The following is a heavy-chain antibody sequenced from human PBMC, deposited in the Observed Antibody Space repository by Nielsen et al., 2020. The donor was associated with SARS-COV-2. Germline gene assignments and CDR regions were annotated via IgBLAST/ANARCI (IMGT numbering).Heavy chain of an antibody. Sequence: ASVKVSCKASGYTFTGYYMHWVRQAPGQGLEWMGWINPNSGGTNYAQKFQGRVTMTRDTSISTAYMELSRLRSDDTAVYYCARDAISAHYGMDVWGQGTTVTVSS. CDR2: INPNSGGT. D-gene: IGHD2-21*01. J-gene: IGHJ6*02. CDR3: ARDAISAHYGMDV. CDR1: GYTFTGYY. V-gene: IGHV1-2*02.